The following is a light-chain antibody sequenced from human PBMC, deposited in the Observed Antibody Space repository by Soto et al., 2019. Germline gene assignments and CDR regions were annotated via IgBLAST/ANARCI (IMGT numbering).Light chain of an antibody. CDR1: QSVSSSY. CDR2: GPS. V-gene: IGKV3-20*01. J-gene: IGKJ1*01. Sequence: EIVLTQSPGTLSLSPGERATLSCRASQSVSSSYLAGYQQKTGQAPRLIIYGPSSRVTGIPDRPSGSGSGTDFTLTITRLEPEDFAVYYCKQYGSSPRTFGQGTKLEIK. CDR3: KQYGSSPRT.